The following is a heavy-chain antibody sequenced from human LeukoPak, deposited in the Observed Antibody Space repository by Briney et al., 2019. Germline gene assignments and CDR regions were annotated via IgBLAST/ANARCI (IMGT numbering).Heavy chain of an antibody. Sequence: PGGSLRLSCAASGFIFSDHYMDWVRQAPGKGLEWVSAISGSGGSTYYADSVKGRFTISRDNSKNTLYLQMNSLRAEDTAVYYCAKDPRNYYDSSGYYFVPVPPISWGQGTLVTVSS. CDR1: GFIFSDHY. V-gene: IGHV3-23*01. CDR3: AKDPRNYYDSSGYYFVPVPPIS. J-gene: IGHJ4*02. CDR2: ISGSGGST. D-gene: IGHD3-22*01.